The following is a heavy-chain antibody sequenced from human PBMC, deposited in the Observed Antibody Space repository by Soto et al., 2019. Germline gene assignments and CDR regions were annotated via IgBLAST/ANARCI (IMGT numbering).Heavy chain of an antibody. D-gene: IGHD6-13*01. V-gene: IGHV3-23*01. J-gene: IGHJ6*03. Sequence: PGGSLRLSCAASGFTFSSYAMSWVRQAPGKGLEWVSGTSGNGGSTYYADSVKGRFTISRDNSKNTLFLQMNSLRAEDTAVYYCARRGYGSRWPNVYMDVWGKGTTVTVSS. CDR2: TSGNGGST. CDR1: GFTFSSYA. CDR3: ARRGYGSRWPNVYMDV.